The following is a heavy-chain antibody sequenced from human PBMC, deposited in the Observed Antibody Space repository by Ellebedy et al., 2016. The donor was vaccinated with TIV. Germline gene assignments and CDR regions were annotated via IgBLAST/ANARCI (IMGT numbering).Heavy chain of an antibody. Sequence: ASVKVSCXASGYTFTSYYMHWVRQAPGQGLEWMGIINPSGGSTSYAQKFQGRVTMTRDTSTSTVYMELRSLRSDDTAVYYCARERVDSSGWYYFDYWGQGTLVTVSS. J-gene: IGHJ4*02. D-gene: IGHD6-19*01. V-gene: IGHV1-46*01. CDR1: GYTFTSYY. CDR2: INPSGGST. CDR3: ARERVDSSGWYYFDY.